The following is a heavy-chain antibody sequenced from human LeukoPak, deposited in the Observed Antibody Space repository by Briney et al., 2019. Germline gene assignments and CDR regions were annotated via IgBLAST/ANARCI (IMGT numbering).Heavy chain of an antibody. J-gene: IGHJ3*02. CDR1: GGSISSSSYY. V-gene: IGHV4-39*01. CDR2: MYYIGNT. CDR3: ARFRATKEYYYDSSGYIDI. Sequence: SETLSLTCTVSGGSISSSSYYWGWIRQPPGKGLEWTGSMYYIGNTYYNPSLKSRVTISVDTSKNQFSLKLSSVTAADTAVYYCARFRATKEYYYDSSGYIDIWGQGTMVTVSS. D-gene: IGHD3-22*01.